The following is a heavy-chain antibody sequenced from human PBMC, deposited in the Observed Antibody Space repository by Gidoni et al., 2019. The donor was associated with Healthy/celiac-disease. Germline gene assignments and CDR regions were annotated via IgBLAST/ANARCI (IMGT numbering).Heavy chain of an antibody. CDR3: AKGFAWGVVVAAPLVFDI. Sequence: EVQLLESGGGLVQPGGSLRLSCAASGFTFSSYAMSWVRQAPGKGLEWVSAISGSGGSTYYADSVKGRFTISRDNSKNTLYLQMNSLRAEDTAVYYCAKGFAWGVVVAAPLVFDIWGQGTMVTVSS. D-gene: IGHD2-15*01. CDR2: ISGSGGST. J-gene: IGHJ3*02. V-gene: IGHV3-23*01. CDR1: GFTFSSYA.